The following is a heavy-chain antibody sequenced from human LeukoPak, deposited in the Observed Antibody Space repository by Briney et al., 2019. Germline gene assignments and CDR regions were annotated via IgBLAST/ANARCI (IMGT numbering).Heavy chain of an antibody. J-gene: IGHJ4*02. Sequence: SETLSLTCAVYGGSFSGYYWSWIRQPPGKGLEWIGEINHSGSTNYNPSLKSRVTISVDTSKNQFSLKLSSVTAADTAVYYCAGDSSSWYGFDYWGQRTLVTVSS. D-gene: IGHD6-13*01. CDR1: GGSFSGYY. CDR3: AGDSSSWYGFDY. V-gene: IGHV4-34*01. CDR2: INHSGST.